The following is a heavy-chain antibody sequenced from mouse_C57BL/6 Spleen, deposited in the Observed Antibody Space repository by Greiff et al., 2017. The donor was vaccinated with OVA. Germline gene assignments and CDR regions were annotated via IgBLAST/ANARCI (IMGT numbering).Heavy chain of an antibody. CDR1: GYTFTSYW. D-gene: IGHD2-5*01. Sequence: QVQLQQPGAELVRPGSSVKLSCKASGYTFTSYWMHWVKQRPIQGLEWIGNIDPSDSETHYNQKFKDKATLTVDKSSSTAYMQLSSLTSEDSAVYYCARRGSNYDYFDYWGQGTTLTVSS. V-gene: IGHV1-52*01. CDR3: ARRGSNYDYFDY. J-gene: IGHJ2*01. CDR2: IDPSDSET.